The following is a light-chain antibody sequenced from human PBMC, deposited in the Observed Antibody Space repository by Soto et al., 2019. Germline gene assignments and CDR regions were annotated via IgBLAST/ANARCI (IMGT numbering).Light chain of an antibody. CDR3: QQYGSSPPYT. Sequence: EIVLTQSPGTLFLSPGERATLSCRASQSVSSSYLAWYQQKPGQAPRLLIYGASSRATGIPDRFSGSGSGTVFTLTLSRLEHDDFAVYYCQQYGSSPPYTFGQGTKLEIK. V-gene: IGKV3-20*01. CDR1: QSVSSSY. CDR2: GAS. J-gene: IGKJ2*01.